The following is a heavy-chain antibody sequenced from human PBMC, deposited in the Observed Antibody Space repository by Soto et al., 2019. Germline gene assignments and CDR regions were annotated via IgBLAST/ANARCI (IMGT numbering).Heavy chain of an antibody. D-gene: IGHD2-2*01. J-gene: IGHJ4*02. V-gene: IGHV5-51*01. CDR1: EYSFTSYW. CDR2: IYPGDSDT. CDR3: ARHAGYCSSTTCSQNDY. Sequence: GESLKISCKGSEYSFTSYWIALVRQMPGKGLEWMGIIYPGDSDTIYSPSFQGQVTISADKSISTAYLQWSSLKASDTATYYCARHAGYCSSTTCSQNDYWGQGTLVTVSS.